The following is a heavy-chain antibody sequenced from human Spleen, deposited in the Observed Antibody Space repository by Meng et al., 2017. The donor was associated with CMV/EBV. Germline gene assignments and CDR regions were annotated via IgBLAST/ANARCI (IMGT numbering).Heavy chain of an antibody. CDR1: GYSISSGYY. J-gene: IGHJ5*02. V-gene: IGHV4-38-2*02. D-gene: IGHD3-22*01. CDR3: ARLDYLDSSGFYSRYHWFDP. CDR2: VYHSGST. Sequence: GSLRLSCIVSGYSISSGYYWGWIRQPPGKGLEWIATVYHSGSTYSNPSLKSRATISVDTSRNQFSLKLTSVTAADTAMYYCARLDYLDSSGFYSRYHWFDPWGQGALVTVSS.